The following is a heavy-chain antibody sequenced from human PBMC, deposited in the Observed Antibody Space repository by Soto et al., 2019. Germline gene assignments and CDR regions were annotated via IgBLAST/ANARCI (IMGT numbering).Heavy chain of an antibody. CDR2: IYYSGST. D-gene: IGHD2-21*01. J-gene: IGHJ4*02. V-gene: IGHV4-59*01. CDR3: ARRWGGTFDY. Sequence: QEQLQESGPGLVKPSETLSLTCTVSGGSISSYYWSWIRQPPGKGLEWIGYIYYSGSTNYNPSPKGRVTISVETSKNQFSLKLSSVTAADTAVYYCARRWGGTFDYWGQGTLVTVSS. CDR1: GGSISSYY.